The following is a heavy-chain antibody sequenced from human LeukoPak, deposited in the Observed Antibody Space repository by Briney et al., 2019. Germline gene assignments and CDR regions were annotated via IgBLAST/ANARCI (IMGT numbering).Heavy chain of an antibody. V-gene: IGHV1-2*02. D-gene: IGHD1-1*01. CDR1: GYTFTGHY. J-gene: IGHJ3*02. CDR2: INSDSGGT. Sequence: PVASVKVSCKASGYTFTGHYMHWVLQAPAQGLEWMGWINSDSGGTKYAQKFQGSVIMTRVTSISTAYMELSRLKSDDTAVYYCARGRVHSWSDAFDIWGQGTTVTVSS. CDR3: ARGRVHSWSDAFDI.